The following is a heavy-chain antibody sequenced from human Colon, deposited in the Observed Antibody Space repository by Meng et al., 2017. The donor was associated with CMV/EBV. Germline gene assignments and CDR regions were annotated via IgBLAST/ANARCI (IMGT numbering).Heavy chain of an antibody. Sequence: GGSLRLSCAASGFTFSNHWMTWVRQAPGKGLEWVANIKEDGSEKYYVDSVKGRFTISRDNAKNSLFPQMNTLRAEDTAVYYCARSHVVPCDAWGQRTLVTVSS. D-gene: IGHD2-15*01. CDR1: GFTFSNHW. CDR2: IKEDGSEK. V-gene: IGHV3-7*01. J-gene: IGHJ5*02. CDR3: ARSHVVPCDA.